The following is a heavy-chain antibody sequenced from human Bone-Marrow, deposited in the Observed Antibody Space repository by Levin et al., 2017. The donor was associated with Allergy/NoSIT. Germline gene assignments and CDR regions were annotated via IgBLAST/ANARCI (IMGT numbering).Heavy chain of an antibody. Sequence: ASVKVSCKASGGTFSSYAISWVRQAPGQGLEWMGGIIPIFGTANYAQKFQGRVTITADESTSTAYMELSSLRSEDTAVYYCARDRGLSSGFMDYWGQGTLVTVSS. CDR3: ARDRGLSSGFMDY. V-gene: IGHV1-69*13. CDR1: GGTFSSYA. D-gene: IGHD3-22*01. CDR2: IIPIFGTA. J-gene: IGHJ4*02.